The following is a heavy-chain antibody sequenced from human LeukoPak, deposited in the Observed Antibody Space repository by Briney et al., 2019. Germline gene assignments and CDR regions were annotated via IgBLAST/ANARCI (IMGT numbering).Heavy chain of an antibody. CDR2: ISSSSSYI. CDR3: AREGNYDYVWGSYRPIDY. CDR1: GFTFSSYS. J-gene: IGHJ4*02. Sequence: TGGSLRLSCAASGFTFSSYSMNWVRQAPGKGLEWVPSISSSSSYIYYADSVKDRFTISRDNAKNSLYLQMNSLRAEDTAVYYCAREGNYDYVWGSYRPIDYWGQGTLVTVSS. V-gene: IGHV3-21*01. D-gene: IGHD3-16*02.